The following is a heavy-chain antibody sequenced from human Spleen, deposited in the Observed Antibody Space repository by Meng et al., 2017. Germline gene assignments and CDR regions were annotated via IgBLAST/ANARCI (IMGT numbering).Heavy chain of an antibody. CDR1: AFPISSGYY. J-gene: IGHJ6*02. D-gene: IGHD6-13*01. Sequence: SCNVSAFPISSGYYWGWIRQPPGKGLEWIGSIYYSGSTYYNPSLKSRVTISVDTSKNQFSLKLSSVTAADTAVYYCARDPVNSSSWFYYYYGMDVWGQGTTVTVSS. CDR3: ARDPVNSSSWFYYYYGMDV. CDR2: IYYSGST. V-gene: IGHV4-38-2*02.